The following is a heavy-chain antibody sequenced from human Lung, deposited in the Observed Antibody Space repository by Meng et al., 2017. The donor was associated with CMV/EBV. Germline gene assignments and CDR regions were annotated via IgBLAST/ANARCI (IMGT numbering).Heavy chain of an antibody. Sequence: RRQLQGSGPGQVQPSETLSLTCSVSGGSISSSSYYWGWIRQSPGKGLEWIGSIYFSGNTYYNPSLKSRVTMSVGTAQNKFSLTLRSVTAADTAVYYCVTETGYNYDNWGQGALVTVSS. CDR1: GGSISSSSYY. CDR2: IYFSGNT. J-gene: IGHJ4*02. D-gene: IGHD5-24*01. V-gene: IGHV4-39*06. CDR3: VTETGYNYDN.